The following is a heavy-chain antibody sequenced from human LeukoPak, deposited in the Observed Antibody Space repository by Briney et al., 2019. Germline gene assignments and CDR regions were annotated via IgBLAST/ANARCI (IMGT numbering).Heavy chain of an antibody. CDR2: IIPIFGTA. Sequence: SVKVSCKASGGTFSSYAISWVRQAPGQGLEWMGGIIPIFGTANYAQKFQGRVTITADKSTSTAYMELSSLRSEDTAVYYCARATGGYDILTGYGALDYWGQGTLVTVSS. J-gene: IGHJ4*02. V-gene: IGHV1-69*06. CDR3: ARATGGYDILTGYGALDY. D-gene: IGHD3-9*01. CDR1: GGTFSSYA.